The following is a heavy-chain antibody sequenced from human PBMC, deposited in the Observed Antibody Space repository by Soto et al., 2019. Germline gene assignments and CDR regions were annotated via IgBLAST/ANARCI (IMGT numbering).Heavy chain of an antibody. CDR3: ARYGHSSSSEYYYYYGMDV. Sequence: PGESLKISCKGSGYSFTSYWIGWVRQMPGKGLEWMGIIYPGDSDTRYSPSFQGQVTISADKSISTAYLQWSSLKASDTAMYYCARYGHSSSSEYYYYYGMDVWGQGTTVTVSS. J-gene: IGHJ6*02. CDR2: IYPGDSDT. D-gene: IGHD6-6*01. CDR1: GYSFTSYW. V-gene: IGHV5-51*01.